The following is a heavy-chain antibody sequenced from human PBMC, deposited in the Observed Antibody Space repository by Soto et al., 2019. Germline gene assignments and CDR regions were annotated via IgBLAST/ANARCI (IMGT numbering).Heavy chain of an antibody. CDR2: TYASGRT. CDR1: DGSLGPYY. J-gene: IGHJ4*02. CDR3: ARGQTVRAFEY. V-gene: IGHV4-4*09. D-gene: IGHD4-4*01. Sequence: QVQLQESGPGLVKPSETLSLTCIVSDGSLGPYYWNWIRQSPGKGLEWVGYTYASGRTNYNPSLKSRVSILVDTSKNQFSLKLTSVTAADTAVYFCARGQTVRAFEYWGPGILVTVSS.